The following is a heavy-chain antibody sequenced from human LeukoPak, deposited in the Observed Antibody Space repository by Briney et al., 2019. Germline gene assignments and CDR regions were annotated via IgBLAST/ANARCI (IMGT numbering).Heavy chain of an antibody. V-gene: IGHV3-43*02. J-gene: IGHJ4*02. CDR2: ISGDGGST. Sequence: GRSLRLSCAASGFTFDDYAMHWVRQAPGKGLEWVPLISGDGGSTYYADSVKGRFTISRDNSKNSLYLQMNSLRTEDTALYYCAKDRREDFWSGYLDYWGQGTLVTVSS. D-gene: IGHD3-3*01. CDR3: AKDRREDFWSGYLDY. CDR1: GFTFDDYA.